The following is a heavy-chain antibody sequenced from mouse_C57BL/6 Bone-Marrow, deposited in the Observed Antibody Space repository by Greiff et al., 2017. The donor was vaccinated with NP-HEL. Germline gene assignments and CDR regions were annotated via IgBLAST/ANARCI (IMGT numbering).Heavy chain of an antibody. V-gene: IGHV1-64*01. CDR2: IHPNSGST. D-gene: IGHD1-1*01. CDR1: GYTFTSYW. Sequence: QVQLQQPGAELVKPGASVKLSCKASGYTFTSYWMHWVKQRPGQGLEWIGMIHPNSGSTNYNEKFKSKATLTVDKSSSTAYMQLSSLTSEDSAVDYCARSHITTGVPSAYWGQGTLVTVSA. CDR3: ARSHITTGVPSAY. J-gene: IGHJ3*01.